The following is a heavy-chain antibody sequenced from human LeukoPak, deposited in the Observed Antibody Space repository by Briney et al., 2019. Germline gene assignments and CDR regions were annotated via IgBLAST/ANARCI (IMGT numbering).Heavy chain of an antibody. V-gene: IGHV1-69*13. CDR2: IIPIFGTA. Sequence: ASVKVSCKASGGTFSSYAISWLRQAPGQGLEWIGGIIPIFGTANYAQKFQGRVTITADESTSTAYMELSSLRSEDTAVYYCARALDIVVVPAAIRGFSYYYYMDVWGKGTTVTVSS. J-gene: IGHJ6*03. CDR3: ARALDIVVVPAAIRGFSYYYYMDV. CDR1: GGTFSSYA. D-gene: IGHD2-2*02.